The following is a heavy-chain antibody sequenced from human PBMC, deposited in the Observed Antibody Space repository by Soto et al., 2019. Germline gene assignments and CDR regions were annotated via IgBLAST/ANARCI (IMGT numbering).Heavy chain of an antibody. CDR2: ISYDGSNK. J-gene: IGHJ4*02. D-gene: IGHD3-3*01. Sequence: GGSLRLSCAASGFTFSSYGMHWVRQAPGKGLEWVAVISYDGSNKYYADSVKGRFTISRDNSKNTLYLQMNSLRAEDTAVYYCAKGNYDFWGGYYSWGQGTLVTVSS. V-gene: IGHV3-30*18. CDR3: AKGNYDFWGGYYS. CDR1: GFTFSSYG.